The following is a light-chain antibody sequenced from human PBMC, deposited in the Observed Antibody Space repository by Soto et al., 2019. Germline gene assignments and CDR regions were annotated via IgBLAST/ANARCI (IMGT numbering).Light chain of an antibody. CDR2: RAS. V-gene: IGKV3-11*01. Sequence: EIVLTQSPATRSLSPGERATLSCRASQTVSSFLAWYQQKPGQAPRLLIYRASNRATGIPARFSGSGSGTDFTLTISSLESEDFAFYYCHQSSDWPITFGQGTRPEIK. CDR1: QTVSSF. J-gene: IGKJ5*01. CDR3: HQSSDWPIT.